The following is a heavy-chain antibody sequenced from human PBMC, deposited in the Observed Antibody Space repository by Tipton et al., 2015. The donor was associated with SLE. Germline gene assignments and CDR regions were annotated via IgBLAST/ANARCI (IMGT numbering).Heavy chain of an antibody. CDR1: GGSISSSSYY. CDR2: IYSSGRI. D-gene: IGHD4-17*01. Sequence: LRLSCTVSGGSISSSSYYWGWIRQPPGKGLEWIGYIYSSGRIDYNPPLESRVTMSIDTSRTHFSLRLRSVSAADTAIYYCARSRDDYGSGNYWDAFEIWGQGTTVIVSS. CDR3: ARSRDDYGSGNYWDAFEI. J-gene: IGHJ3*02. V-gene: IGHV4-39*07.